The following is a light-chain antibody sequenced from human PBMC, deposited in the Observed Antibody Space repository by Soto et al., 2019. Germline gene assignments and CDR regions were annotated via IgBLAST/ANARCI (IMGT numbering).Light chain of an antibody. Sequence: DVVMTQSPLSLPVTLGQPASISCRSSQSLVYTDGNTYLSWFQQRPGQSPRRLIYKVSNRDSGVPDRFRGSGAGTDFTLKISRVEAEDVGVYYCMQGAHWPPITFGQGTRLEIE. CDR2: KVS. V-gene: IGKV2-30*01. CDR3: MQGAHWPPIT. CDR1: QSLVYTDGNTY. J-gene: IGKJ5*01.